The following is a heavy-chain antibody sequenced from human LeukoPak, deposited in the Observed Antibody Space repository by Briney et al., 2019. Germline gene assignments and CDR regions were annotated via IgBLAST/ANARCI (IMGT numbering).Heavy chain of an antibody. D-gene: IGHD3-3*02. CDR3: AREALKLDYYYMDV. Sequence: GGSLRLSCAAPGFTFKNFGMHWVRQAPGKGLDWVAFIRYDGNNKYYADSVKGRFTISRDNSKNTLYLQMNSLRAEDTAVYYCAREALKLDYYYMDVWGKGTTVTVSS. CDR1: GFTFKNFG. J-gene: IGHJ6*03. CDR2: IRYDGNNK. V-gene: IGHV3-30*02.